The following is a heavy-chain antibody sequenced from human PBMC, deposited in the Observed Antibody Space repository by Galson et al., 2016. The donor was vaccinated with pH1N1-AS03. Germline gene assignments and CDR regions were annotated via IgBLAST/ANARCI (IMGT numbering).Heavy chain of an antibody. D-gene: IGHD5-18*01. CDR3: ATVLPSPQAASFDP. CDR2: IITSLGVT. J-gene: IGHJ5*02. V-gene: IGHV1-69*02. CDR1: GSTFNNYS. Sequence: SVRLSCEASGSTFNNYSINWVRQAPGQGLEWMGRIITSLGVTNLAQRFEGRVTLTADKATSTTYLELGTLRAEDTAVYFCATVLPSPQAASFDPWGQGTLVTVSS.